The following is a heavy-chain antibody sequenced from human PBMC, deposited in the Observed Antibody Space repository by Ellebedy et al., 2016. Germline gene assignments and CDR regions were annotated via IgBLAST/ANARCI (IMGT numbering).Heavy chain of an antibody. CDR1: GGSVSSDDYY. CDR3: ARHEESRFGVVTHFDY. V-gene: IGHV4-30-4*01. Sequence: SETLSLTXTVSGGSVSSDDYYWSWIRQHPGEGLEWIGYIYDSGSTYYNPSLKSRVTISRDTSNNQFSLRLNSVTAADTAVYYCARHEESRFGVVTHFDYWGQGTLVTVSS. J-gene: IGHJ4*02. D-gene: IGHD3-3*01. CDR2: IYDSGST.